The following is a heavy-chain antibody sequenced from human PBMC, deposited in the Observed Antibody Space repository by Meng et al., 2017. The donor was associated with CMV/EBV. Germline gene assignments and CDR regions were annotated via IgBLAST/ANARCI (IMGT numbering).Heavy chain of an antibody. J-gene: IGHJ6*02. D-gene: IGHD2-21*01. CDR3: TTDDDCYNYYYYCGMDV. Sequence: GGLLRPSCAASGSTFSTAWVSWVRQAPGKGLEWVGRIKSKTDGGTTDYAAPVKGRFTISRDDSKNTLYLQMNSLKTEDTAVYYCTTDDDCYNYYYYCGMDVWGQGTTVTVSS. CDR1: GSTFSTAW. CDR2: IKSKTDGGTT. V-gene: IGHV3-15*01.